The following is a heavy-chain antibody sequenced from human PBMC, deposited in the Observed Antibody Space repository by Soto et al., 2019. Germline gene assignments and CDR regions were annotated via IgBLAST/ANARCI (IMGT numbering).Heavy chain of an antibody. CDR1: GFTFRTYT. CDR3: ARDRGYDAHDYYYNAMDV. D-gene: IGHD2-15*01. CDR2: IRGFSPYT. J-gene: IGHJ6*02. Sequence: PGGSLRLSCVASGFTFRTYTMNWVHQAPGKGLEWVSGIRGFSPYTFYAESVKGRFTISGDNAKNSLYLQMNSLGVEDTAVYYCARDRGYDAHDYYYNAMDVWGQGTTVTVSS. V-gene: IGHV3-21*01.